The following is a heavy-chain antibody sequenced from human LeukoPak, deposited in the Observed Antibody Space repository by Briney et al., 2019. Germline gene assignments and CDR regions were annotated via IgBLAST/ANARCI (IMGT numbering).Heavy chain of an antibody. CDR1: GGSFSGYY. D-gene: IGHD4-17*01. CDR2: IYYSGST. V-gene: IGHV4-59*01. J-gene: IGHJ3*02. CDR3: ARDIGEDAFDI. Sequence: SETLSLTCAVYGGSFSGYYWSWIRQPPGKGLEWIGYIYYSGSTNYNPSLKSRVTISVDTSKNQFSLKLSSVTAADTAVYYCARDIGEDAFDIWGQGTMVTVSS.